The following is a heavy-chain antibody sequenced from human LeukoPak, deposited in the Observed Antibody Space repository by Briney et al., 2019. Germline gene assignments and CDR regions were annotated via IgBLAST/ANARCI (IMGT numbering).Heavy chain of an antibody. CDR3: AKDLRPYGGRLDWFDP. CDR1: GFTFSSYG. J-gene: IGHJ5*02. V-gene: IGHV3-30*18. D-gene: IGHD4-17*01. CDR2: ISYDGSNK. Sequence: AGGSLRLSCAASGFTFSSYGMHWVRQAPGKGLEWVAVISYDGSNKYYADSVKGRFTISRDNSKNTLYLQMNSLRAEDTAVYYCAKDLRPYGGRLDWFDPWGQGTLVTVSS.